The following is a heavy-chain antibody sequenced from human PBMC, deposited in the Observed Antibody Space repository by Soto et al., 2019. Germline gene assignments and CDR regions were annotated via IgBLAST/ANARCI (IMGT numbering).Heavy chain of an antibody. J-gene: IGHJ6*02. CDR2: IIPIFGTA. CDR3: ARVENTIFGVANYYYYGMDV. D-gene: IGHD3-3*01. CDR1: GGTFSSYA. V-gene: IGHV1-69*13. Sequence: ASVKVSCKASGGTFSSYAISWVRQAPGQGLEWMGGIIPIFGTANYAQKFQGRVTITADESTSTAYMELSSLRSEDTAVYYCARVENTIFGVANYYYYGMDVWGQGTTVTVSS.